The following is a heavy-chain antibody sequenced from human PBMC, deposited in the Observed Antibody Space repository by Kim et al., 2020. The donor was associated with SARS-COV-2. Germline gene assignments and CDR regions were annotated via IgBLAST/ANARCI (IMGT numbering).Heavy chain of an antibody. J-gene: IGHJ6*01. CDR3: ARDGYSSSWYNDYYYYYG. Sequence: SETLSLTCTVSGGSISSYYWSWIRQPPGKGLEWIGYIYYSGNTNYNPSLKSRVTISVDTSKNQFSLKLSSVTAADTAVYYCARDGYSSSWYNDYYYYYG. CDR1: GGSISSYY. D-gene: IGHD6-13*01. V-gene: IGHV4-59*12. CDR2: IYYSGNT.